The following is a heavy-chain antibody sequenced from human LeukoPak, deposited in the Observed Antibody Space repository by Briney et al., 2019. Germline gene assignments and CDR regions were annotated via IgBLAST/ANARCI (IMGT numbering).Heavy chain of an antibody. Sequence: PGGSLRLSCAASGFTFNSNTMNWVRQAPGKGLEWVSYISSSRGTIYYADSVKGRFTISRDNAKNSLYLQMNSLRAEDTAVYYCARDLDYAFDYWGQGTLVTVSS. D-gene: IGHD4-17*01. V-gene: IGHV3-48*01. CDR3: ARDLDYAFDY. J-gene: IGHJ4*02. CDR1: GFTFNSNT. CDR2: ISSSRGTI.